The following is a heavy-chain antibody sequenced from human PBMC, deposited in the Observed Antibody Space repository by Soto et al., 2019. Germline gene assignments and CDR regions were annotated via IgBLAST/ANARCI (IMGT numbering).Heavy chain of an antibody. CDR2: VYYSGSS. CDR3: ARDSAITIFGVALASYGMDV. Sequence: PSETLSLTCTVSGGSISSGDYYWSGIRHPPGKGLEWIGYVYYSGSSYYNHSLKRRVTISVDTYKNQFSLKRSSVTASDTAVYYCARDSAITIFGVALASYGMDVWGQGTTVTVSS. D-gene: IGHD3-3*01. V-gene: IGHV4-30-4*01. J-gene: IGHJ6*02. CDR1: GGSISSGDYY.